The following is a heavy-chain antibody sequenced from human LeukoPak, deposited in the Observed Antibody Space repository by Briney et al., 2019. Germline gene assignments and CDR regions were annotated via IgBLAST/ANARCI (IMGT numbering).Heavy chain of an antibody. J-gene: IGHJ4*02. Sequence: GGSLRLSCATSGFNFDDYAMHWVRQAPGQGLEWVSGITWNSDSTGYADSVKGRFIISRDNAEKSLFLQMNSLRAEDTALYFCAKTTLTHYYDTSGYYFDQWGQGTLVTVSS. V-gene: IGHV3-9*01. CDR3: AKTTLTHYYDTSGYYFDQ. CDR2: ITWNSDST. CDR1: GFNFDDYA. D-gene: IGHD3-22*01.